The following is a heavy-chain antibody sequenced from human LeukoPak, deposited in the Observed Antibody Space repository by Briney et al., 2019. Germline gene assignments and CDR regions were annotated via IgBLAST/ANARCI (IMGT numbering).Heavy chain of an antibody. CDR2: INWNGGST. Sequence: GGSLRLSCAASGFTFDDYGMSWVRQAPGKGLEWVSGINWNGGSTGYADSVKGRFTISRDNSKNSLYLQMNSLRAEDTALYYCARVQWPGSYWYFDLWGRGTLVTVSS. D-gene: IGHD6-19*01. CDR3: ARVQWPGSYWYFDL. V-gene: IGHV3-20*04. CDR1: GFTFDDYG. J-gene: IGHJ2*01.